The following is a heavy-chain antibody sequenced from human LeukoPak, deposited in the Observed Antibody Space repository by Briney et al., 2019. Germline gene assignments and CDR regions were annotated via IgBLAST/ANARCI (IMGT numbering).Heavy chain of an antibody. CDR3: ARGIDYGDYVASFDL. CDR2: ISSSSSYI. V-gene: IGHV3-21*01. CDR1: GFTFSSYS. Sequence: GGSLRLSCAASGFTFSSYSMNWVRQAPGKGLEWVSSISSSSSYIYYADSVKGRFTVSRDNAKNSLYLQMNSLRAEDTAVYYCARGIDYGDYVASFDLWGRGTLVTVSS. J-gene: IGHJ2*01. D-gene: IGHD4-17*01.